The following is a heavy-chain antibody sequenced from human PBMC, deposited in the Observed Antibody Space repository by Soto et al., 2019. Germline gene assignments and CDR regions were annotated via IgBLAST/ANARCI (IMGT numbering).Heavy chain of an antibody. D-gene: IGHD3-10*01. Sequence: PGESLKISCKGSGYSFTSYWIGWVRQMPGKGLEWMGIIYPSDSDTAYSPSFQAHVTISVDKSISTAFLQWDSLKASDTAMYYCARQSPTSMVRGIIHAFDVWGQGTMVTVSS. J-gene: IGHJ3*01. CDR2: IYPSDSDT. CDR3: ARQSPTSMVRGIIHAFDV. CDR1: GYSFTSYW. V-gene: IGHV5-51*01.